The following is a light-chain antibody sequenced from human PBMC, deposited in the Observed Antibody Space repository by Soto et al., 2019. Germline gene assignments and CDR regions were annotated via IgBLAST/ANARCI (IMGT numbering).Light chain of an antibody. CDR3: QQSYNMPRT. CDR1: QSISNY. CDR2: GAS. J-gene: IGKJ1*01. Sequence: DIQLTQSPSSLSASVGDRVTITCRASQSISNYLHWYQQKPGKVPNLLIYGASNLQSGVPSRFSGSGSGTEFTLTISSLQPEDFATYYCQQSYNMPRTFGHGTKVEIK. V-gene: IGKV1-39*01.